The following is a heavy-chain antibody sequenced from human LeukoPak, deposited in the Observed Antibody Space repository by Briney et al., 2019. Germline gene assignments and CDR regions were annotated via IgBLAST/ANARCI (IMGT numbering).Heavy chain of an antibody. J-gene: IGHJ4*02. CDR3: ASNFYDVGGYYYRTPVQY. CDR2: VSYDGGSE. V-gene: IGHV3-30*09. Sequence: GGSLRLSCAASRFTFTTFSDYVMHWARQAPGKGLEWVAAVSYDGGSEYYADSVKGRFAVSRDNSKNTLYLQMRSLRPEDTAVYYCASNFYDVGGYYYRTPVQYWGQGTPVTVS. D-gene: IGHD3-22*01. CDR1: RFTFTTFSDYV.